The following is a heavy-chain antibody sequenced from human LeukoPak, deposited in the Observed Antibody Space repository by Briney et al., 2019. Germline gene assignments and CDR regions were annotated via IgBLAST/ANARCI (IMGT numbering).Heavy chain of an antibody. J-gene: IGHJ3*01. CDR1: GDSISSSY. CDR3: ARRFSSWSDGNGYYYGPDAFDV. V-gene: IGHV4-59*08. Sequence: PSETLSLTCSVSGDSISSSYWSWIRQPPGKGLEWIGNIYNSANTNYNPSLQSRVTMSVDTSKSQFSLQLTSVSAADTAVYYCARRFSSWSDGNGYYYGPDAFDVWGQRTLVTVSS. CDR2: IYNSANT. D-gene: IGHD3-22*01.